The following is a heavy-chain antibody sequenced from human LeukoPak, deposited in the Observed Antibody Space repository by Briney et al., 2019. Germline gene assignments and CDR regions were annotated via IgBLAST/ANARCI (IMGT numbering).Heavy chain of an antibody. CDR3: ARVKYSSGWANYFDY. Sequence: GGSLRLSCAASGFTFSSCSMNWVRQAPGKGLGWVSSISSSSSYIYYADSVKGRFTTSRDNAKNSLYLQMNSLRAEDTAVYYCARVKYSSGWANYFDYWGQGTLVTVSS. V-gene: IGHV3-21*01. D-gene: IGHD6-19*01. CDR1: GFTFSSCS. J-gene: IGHJ4*02. CDR2: ISSSSSYI.